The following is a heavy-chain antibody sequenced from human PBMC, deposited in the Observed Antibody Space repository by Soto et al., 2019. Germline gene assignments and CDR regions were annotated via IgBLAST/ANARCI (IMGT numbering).Heavy chain of an antibody. D-gene: IGHD2-21*02. CDR1: GFTFSSYG. Sequence: QVQLVESGGGVVQPGRSLGLSCAASGFTFSSYGMHWVRQAPGKGLEWVAVIWYDGSNKYYADPVKGRFTISRDNSKKTLYLQMNSLRAEDTAVYYCARDLFEAYCGGDCFDWGQGTLVTVSS. V-gene: IGHV3-33*01. CDR3: ARDLFEAYCGGDCFD. CDR2: IWYDGSNK. J-gene: IGHJ4*02.